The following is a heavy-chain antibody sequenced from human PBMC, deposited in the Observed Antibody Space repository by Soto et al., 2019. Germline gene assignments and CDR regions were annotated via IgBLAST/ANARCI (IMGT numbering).Heavy chain of an antibody. Sequence: SSVKVSCKASGYTFTSYGISWVRQAPGQGLEWMGWISAYNGNTNYAQKLQGRVTMTTDTSTSTAYMELRSLRSDDTAVYYRARLVVVPEAIYGMDVWGQGTTVTVPS. CDR3: ARLVVVPEAIYGMDV. CDR2: ISAYNGNT. J-gene: IGHJ6*02. V-gene: IGHV1-18*01. CDR1: GYTFTSYG. D-gene: IGHD2-2*01.